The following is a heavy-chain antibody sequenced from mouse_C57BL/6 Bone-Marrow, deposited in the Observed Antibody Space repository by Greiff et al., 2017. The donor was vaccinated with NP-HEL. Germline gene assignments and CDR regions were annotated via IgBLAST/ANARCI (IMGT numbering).Heavy chain of an antibody. CDR3: AREGDYGSPLDY. CDR2: ISYDGSN. J-gene: IGHJ2*01. D-gene: IGHD2-2*01. CDR1: GYSITSGYY. Sequence: EVQLVESGPGLVKPSQSLSLTCSVTGYSITSGYYWNWIRQFPGNKLEWMGYISYDGSNNYNPSLKNRISITRDTSKNQFFLKLNSVTTEDTATYYCAREGDYGSPLDYWGQGTTLTVSS. V-gene: IGHV3-6*01.